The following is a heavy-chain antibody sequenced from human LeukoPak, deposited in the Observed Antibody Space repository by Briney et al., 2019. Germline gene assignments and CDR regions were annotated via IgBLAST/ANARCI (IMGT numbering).Heavy chain of an antibody. CDR3: AREAIAAAGLNWFDP. D-gene: IGHD6-13*01. V-gene: IGHV3-30*04. J-gene: IGHJ5*02. Sequence: GGSLRLSCAASGFTFSSYAMHWVRQAPGKGLEWVAVISYDGSNKYYADSVKGRFTISRDNSKNTLYLQMNSLRAEDTAVYYCAREAIAAAGLNWFDPWGQGTLVTVSS. CDR2: ISYDGSNK. CDR1: GFTFSSYA.